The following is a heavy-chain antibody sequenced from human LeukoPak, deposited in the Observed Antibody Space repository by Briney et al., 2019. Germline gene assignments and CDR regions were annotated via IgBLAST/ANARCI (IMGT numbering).Heavy chain of an antibody. CDR1: GFTFSSYS. D-gene: IGHD3-22*01. CDR3: ARDYYDSSGYLVAFDI. CDR2: ISSSSSYI. Sequence: PGGSLRLSCAASGFTFSSYSMNWVRKAPGKGLEWVSAISSSSSYIYYADSVKGRFTISRDNAKNSLYLQMNSLRDEDTAVYYCARDYYDSSGYLVAFDIWGQGTMVTVSS. V-gene: IGHV3-21*01. J-gene: IGHJ3*02.